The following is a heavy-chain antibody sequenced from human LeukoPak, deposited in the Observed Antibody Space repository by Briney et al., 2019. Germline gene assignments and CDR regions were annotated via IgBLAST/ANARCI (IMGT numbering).Heavy chain of an antibody. Sequence: SETLSLTCTVSGGSISSGSYYWGWIRQPPGKGLEWIGSIYYSGSTYCNPSLKSRVTISVDTSKNQFSLKLSSVTAADTAVYYCARLLVGVITTHSGDCWGQGTLVTVSS. V-gene: IGHV4-39*01. CDR3: ARLLVGVITTHSGDC. CDR1: GGSISSGSYY. CDR2: IYYSGST. D-gene: IGHD3-22*01. J-gene: IGHJ4*02.